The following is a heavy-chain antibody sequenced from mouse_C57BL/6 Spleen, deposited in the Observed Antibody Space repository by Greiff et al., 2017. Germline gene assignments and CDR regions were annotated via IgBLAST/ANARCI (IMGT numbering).Heavy chain of an antibody. D-gene: IGHD1-1*01. Sequence: EVQLVESGPGLAKPSQSLSLTCSVTGYSITSDYWNWIRKFPGNKLEYMGYISYSGSTYYNPSLNSRISITRDTSKKQYYLQLNAVTSEDTATYYCARTTVVGYYFDYWGQGTTLTVSS. CDR3: ARTTVVGYYFDY. CDR1: GYSITSDY. J-gene: IGHJ2*01. CDR2: ISYSGST. V-gene: IGHV3-8*01.